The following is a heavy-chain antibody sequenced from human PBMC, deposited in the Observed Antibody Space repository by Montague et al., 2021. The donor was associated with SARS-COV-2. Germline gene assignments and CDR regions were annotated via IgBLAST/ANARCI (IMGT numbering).Heavy chain of an antibody. V-gene: IGHV4-39*01. CDR1: GGSISSSSYY. D-gene: IGHD2-2*01. Sequence: SETLSLTCTVSGGSISSSSYYWGWIRQPPGKGLEWIGSIYYSGSTYYNPSLKSRVTISVDTSKNQFSLKLSSVTAADTAVYYCASHLVYSSSTGCYEGRFDPWGQETLVTVSS. CDR2: IYYSGST. CDR3: ASHLVYSSSTGCYEGRFDP. J-gene: IGHJ5*02.